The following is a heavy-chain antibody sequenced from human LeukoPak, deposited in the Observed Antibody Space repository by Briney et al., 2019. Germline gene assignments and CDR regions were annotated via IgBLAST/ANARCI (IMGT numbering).Heavy chain of an antibody. V-gene: IGHV3-13*01. Sequence: PGGSLRLSCAASGFTFSSYDIHWVRQATGKGLEWVSGIGTAGEIYYPGSVKGRFTISRDNAKNSLYLQMNSLRAEDTALYYCARDRNTDFWSGYYTNYFDYWGQGTLLTVSS. CDR3: ARDRNTDFWSGYYTNYFDY. CDR1: GFTFSSYD. CDR2: IGTAGEI. D-gene: IGHD3-3*01. J-gene: IGHJ4*02.